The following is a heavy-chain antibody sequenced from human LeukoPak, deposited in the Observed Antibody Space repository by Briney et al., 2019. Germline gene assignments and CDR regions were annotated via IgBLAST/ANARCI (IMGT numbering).Heavy chain of an antibody. J-gene: IGHJ4*02. D-gene: IGHD6-6*01. CDR2: IYHSGST. V-gene: IGHV4-38-2*02. Sequence: PSETLSLTCTVSGYSISSGYYWGWIRQPPGKGLEWIGEIYHSGSTNYNPSLKSRVTISVDKSKNQFSLNLNSVTAADTAVYYCASLVDRIYFDYWGQGTLVTVSS. CDR1: GYSISSGYY. CDR3: ASLVDRIYFDY.